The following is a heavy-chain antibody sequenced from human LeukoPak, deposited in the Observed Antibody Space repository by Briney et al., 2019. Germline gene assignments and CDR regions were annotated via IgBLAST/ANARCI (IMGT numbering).Heavy chain of an antibody. CDR2: ISSSSSYI. CDR1: GFTFSSYS. J-gene: IGHJ4*02. V-gene: IGHV3-21*01. CDR3: AREGFPYSSGWYRGFDY. D-gene: IGHD6-19*01. Sequence: GGSLRLSCAASGFTFSSYSMNWVRQAPGKGLEWVSSISSSSSYIYYADSVKGRFTISRDNAKNSLFLGMNSLRAEDTAVYYCAREGFPYSSGWYRGFDYWGQGTLVTVSS.